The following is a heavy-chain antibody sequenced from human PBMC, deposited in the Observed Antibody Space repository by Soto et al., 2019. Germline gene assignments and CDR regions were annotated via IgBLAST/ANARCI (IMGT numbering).Heavy chain of an antibody. Sequence: GGSLRLSCAASGFTFSSYSMNWVRQAPGKGLEWVSYISSSSSTIYYADSVKGRFTISRDNAKNSLYLQMNSLRAEDTAVYYCARDASQLYDFRSGYPLGAFDIWGQGTMVTVSS. J-gene: IGHJ3*02. CDR3: ARDASQLYDFRSGYPLGAFDI. CDR2: ISSSSSTI. CDR1: GFTFSSYS. V-gene: IGHV3-48*01. D-gene: IGHD3-3*01.